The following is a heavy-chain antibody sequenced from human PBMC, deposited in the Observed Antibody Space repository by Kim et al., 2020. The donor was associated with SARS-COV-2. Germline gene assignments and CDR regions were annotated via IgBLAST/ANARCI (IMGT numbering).Heavy chain of an antibody. CDR1: GVSISSSNYY. V-gene: IGHV4-39*03. D-gene: IGHD1-26*01. CDR2: IYYSGRT. J-gene: IGHJ4*02. CDR3: RIVCGTYADIFY. Sequence: SETLSLTCTVSGVSISSSNYYWGWIRQPPGNGLESVGSIYYSGRTYYNSSLMSQHTISVYTSTNQFSLSPGFVTAADTAVYYVRIVCGTYADIFYWGQGT.